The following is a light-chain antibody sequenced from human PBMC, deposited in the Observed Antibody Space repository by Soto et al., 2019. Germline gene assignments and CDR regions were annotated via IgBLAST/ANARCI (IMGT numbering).Light chain of an antibody. Sequence: EIVLTQSPGTLSLSPGERATLSCRASQSVSSSYLAWYQQKPGQAPRLLIYGASSRATGIPDRFSGSGSGTDFTLTISRLEPEDFAVYYGPQYGSSPQTFGGGTKVEIK. J-gene: IGKJ4*01. CDR2: GAS. CDR1: QSVSSSY. V-gene: IGKV3-20*01. CDR3: PQYGSSPQT.